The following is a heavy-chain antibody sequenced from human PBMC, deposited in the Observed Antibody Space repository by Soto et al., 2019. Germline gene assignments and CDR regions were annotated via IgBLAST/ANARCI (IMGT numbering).Heavy chain of an antibody. J-gene: IGHJ4*02. CDR1: GYTFTDSY. CDR3: ARDEGAAMGFQY. CDR2: INPVGGST. Sequence: QVQLVQSGAEVKEPGASVRLSCKASGYTFTDSYIHWLRQATGQGLEWMGVINPVGGSTTYIQKFQGRVILTRDMSTTTVHMVLSALRSDDTATYYCARDEGAAMGFQYWGQGTPVNVFS. D-gene: IGHD5-18*01. V-gene: IGHV1-46*01.